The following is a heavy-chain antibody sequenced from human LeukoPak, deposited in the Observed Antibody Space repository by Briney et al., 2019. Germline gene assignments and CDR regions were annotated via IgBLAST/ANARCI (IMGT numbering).Heavy chain of an antibody. V-gene: IGHV4-4*09. CDR1: GGSISGYY. D-gene: IGHD2-2*01. J-gene: IGHJ4*02. CDR3: ARQSCSSTACWNRLDY. Sequence: PSETLSLTCTVSGGSISGYYWSWIRQPPGKGLEWIGYIYTSGNTNFNPSLKSRVTISVDTSKNQFSLKLSSVTATDTAVYYCARQSCSSTACWNRLDYWGQGTLVTVSS. CDR2: IYTSGNT.